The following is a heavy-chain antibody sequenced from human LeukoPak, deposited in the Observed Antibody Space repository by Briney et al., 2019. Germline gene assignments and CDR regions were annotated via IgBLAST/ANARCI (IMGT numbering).Heavy chain of an antibody. CDR2: INPNSGGT. V-gene: IGHV1-2*02. D-gene: IGHD6-19*01. J-gene: IGHJ5*02. CDR1: GYTFTGYY. Sequence: APVKVSCKASGYTFTGYYMHWVRQAPGQGLEWMGWINPNSGGTNYAQKFQGRVTMTRDTSISTAYMELSRLRSDDTAVYYCARDRGIAVAGIMEFDPWGQGTLVTVSS. CDR3: ARDRGIAVAGIMEFDP.